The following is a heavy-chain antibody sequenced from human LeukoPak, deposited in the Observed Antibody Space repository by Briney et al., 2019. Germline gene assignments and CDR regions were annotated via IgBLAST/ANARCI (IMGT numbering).Heavy chain of an antibody. J-gene: IGHJ4*02. V-gene: IGHV3-20*01. CDR3: ARVSGGSYYGDFDY. CDR1: GFTFDDYG. D-gene: IGHD1-26*01. CDR2: INWNGAST. Sequence: GGSLRLSCAASGFTFDDYGTSWVRQAPGKGLEWVSGINWNGASTGYGDSVKGRFTISRDNAKNSLYLQMNSLRADDTALYLCARVSGGSYYGDFDYWGQGTLVTVSS.